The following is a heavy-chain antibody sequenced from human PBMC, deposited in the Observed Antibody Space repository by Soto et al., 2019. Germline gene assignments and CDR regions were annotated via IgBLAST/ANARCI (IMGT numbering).Heavy chain of an antibody. D-gene: IGHD6-19*01. CDR1: GYTFTSYG. Sequence: QVQLVQSGAEVKKPGASVKVSCKASGYTFTSYGISWVRQAPGQGLEWMTWFSADNGNINYAQKLQGRVTMTTDTSTSTTYMELRSLRSYDTAVYYCARTKYSSGWYGGYYFDNWGQGTLVTVSS. J-gene: IGHJ4*02. CDR3: ARTKYSSGWYGGYYFDN. V-gene: IGHV1-18*01. CDR2: FSADNGNI.